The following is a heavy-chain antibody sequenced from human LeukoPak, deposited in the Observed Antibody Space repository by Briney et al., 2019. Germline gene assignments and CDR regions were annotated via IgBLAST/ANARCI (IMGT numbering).Heavy chain of an antibody. J-gene: IGHJ6*02. CDR3: ARVPESVPAAITARAYYGMDV. CDR1: GFTVSSNY. CDR2: IYSGGST. Sequence: GGSLRLSCAASGFTVSSNYMSWVRQAPGEGLEWVSVIYSGGSTYYADSVEGRVTIARDNSKNTLYLQMNSLRAEDTAVYYCARVPESVPAAITARAYYGMDVWGQGTTVTVSS. D-gene: IGHD2-2*01. V-gene: IGHV3-66*01.